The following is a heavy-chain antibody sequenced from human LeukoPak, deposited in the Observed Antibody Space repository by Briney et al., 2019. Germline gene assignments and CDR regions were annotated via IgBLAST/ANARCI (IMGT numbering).Heavy chain of an antibody. CDR1: GFKFSCYS. V-gene: IGHV3-23*01. CDR3: AKDLLLWFGELLSAFDI. J-gene: IGHJ3*02. Sequence: QAGESLSLSCAAPGFKFSCYSMSWVRQDPGKGLEWVSAISGSGGSTYFADSVKGRFTISRDNSKNTLYLQMNSLRAEDTAVYYCAKDLLLWFGELLSAFDIWGQGTMVTVSS. D-gene: IGHD3-10*01. CDR2: ISGSGGST.